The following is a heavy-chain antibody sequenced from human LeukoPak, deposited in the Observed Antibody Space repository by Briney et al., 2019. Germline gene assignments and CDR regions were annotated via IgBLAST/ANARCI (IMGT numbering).Heavy chain of an antibody. V-gene: IGHV4-59*02. CDR1: GDSVTTYY. CDR2: VYYSGSA. D-gene: IGHD5-12*01. CDR3: AAIVATGDYYYYGMDV. Sequence: SETLSLTCTVSGDSVTTYYWSWIRQPPGKGLEWLGYVYYSGSATYNPSLKSRVTISVDTSKNQFSLKLSSVTAADTAVYYCAAIVATGDYYYYGMDVWGQGTTVTVSS. J-gene: IGHJ6*02.